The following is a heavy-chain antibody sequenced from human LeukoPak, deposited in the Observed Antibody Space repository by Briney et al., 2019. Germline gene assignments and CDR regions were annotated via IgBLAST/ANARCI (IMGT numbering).Heavy chain of an antibody. J-gene: IGHJ4*02. CDR2: ISGSGGST. D-gene: IGHD3-22*01. CDR3: AKGAEYYYDSSGPDDY. CDR1: GFIFSSYT. Sequence: GGSLRLSCAASGFIFSSYTMNWVRQAPGKGLEWVSAISGSGGSTYYADSVKGRFTISRDNSKNTLYLQMNSLRAEDTAVYYCAKGAEYYYDSSGPDDYWGQGTLVTVSS. V-gene: IGHV3-23*01.